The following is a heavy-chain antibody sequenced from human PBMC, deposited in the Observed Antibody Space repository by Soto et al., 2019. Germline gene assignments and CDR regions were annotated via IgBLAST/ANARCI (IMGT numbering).Heavy chain of an antibody. J-gene: IGHJ6*02. V-gene: IGHV4-31*03. CDR1: GGSISSGGYY. CDR2: IYYSGST. Sequence: PSETLSLTCTVSGGSISSGGYYWSWIRQHPGKGLEWIGYIYYSGSTYYNPSLKSRVTISVDTSKNQFSLKLSSVTAADTAVYYCARVPPTSRLRPTSYGMDVWGQGTAVTVSS. D-gene: IGHD2-2*01. CDR3: ARVPPTSRLRPTSYGMDV.